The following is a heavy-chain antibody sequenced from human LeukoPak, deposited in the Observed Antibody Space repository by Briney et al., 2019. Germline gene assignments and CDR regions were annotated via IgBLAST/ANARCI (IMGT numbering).Heavy chain of an antibody. D-gene: IGHD3-10*01. Sequence: ASVKVSCKASGYTFTSYYMHWVRQAPGQGLEWMGIINPSGGSTSYAQKFQGRVTMTRDMSTSTVYMELSSLRSEDTAVYYCARDQTMVRGVIPYYFDYWGQGTLVTVSS. CDR3: ARDQTMVRGVIPYYFDY. J-gene: IGHJ4*02. CDR2: INPSGGST. V-gene: IGHV1-46*01. CDR1: GYTFTSYY.